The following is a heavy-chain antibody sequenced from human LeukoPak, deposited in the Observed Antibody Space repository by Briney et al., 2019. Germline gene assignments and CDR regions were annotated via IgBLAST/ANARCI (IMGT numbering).Heavy chain of an antibody. D-gene: IGHD3-10*01. Sequence: PSETLSLTCTVSGGSISSYYWSWIRQPPGKGLEWIGYVYYGASTNYSPSLKSRVTISVDTSKNQFSLKLTSVTAADTAVYYCARALVRGVTGRYYGMDVWGQGTTVTVSS. J-gene: IGHJ6*02. CDR2: VYYGAST. CDR1: GGSISSYY. CDR3: ARALVRGVTGRYYGMDV. V-gene: IGHV4-59*01.